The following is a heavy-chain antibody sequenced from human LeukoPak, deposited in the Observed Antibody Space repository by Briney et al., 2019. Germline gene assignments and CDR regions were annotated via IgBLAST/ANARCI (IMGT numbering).Heavy chain of an antibody. CDR3: ARYSYGPYYFDY. Sequence: SETLSLTCAVYGGSFSGYYWGWIRQPPGKGLEWIGSIYYSGSTYYNPSLKSRVTISVDTSKNQFSLKPSSVTAADTAVYYCARYSYGPYYFDYWGQGTLVTVSS. V-gene: IGHV4-39*01. J-gene: IGHJ4*02. CDR1: GGSFSGYY. CDR2: IYYSGST. D-gene: IGHD5-18*01.